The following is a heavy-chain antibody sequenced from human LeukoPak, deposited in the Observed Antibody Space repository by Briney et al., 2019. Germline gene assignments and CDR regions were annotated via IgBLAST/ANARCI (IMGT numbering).Heavy chain of an antibody. J-gene: IGHJ3*02. CDR2: IYSGGST. D-gene: IGHD3-3*01. CDR1: GFTVSSNY. V-gene: IGHV3-66*01. CDR3: ARGDPDISFGVVGEAFDI. Sequence: PGGSLRLSCAASGFTVSSNYMSWVRQAPGKGLEWVSVIYSGGSTYYADSVKGRFTISRDNSKNTLYLQMNSLRVEDTAVYYCARGDPDISFGVVGEAFDIWGQGTMVTVSS.